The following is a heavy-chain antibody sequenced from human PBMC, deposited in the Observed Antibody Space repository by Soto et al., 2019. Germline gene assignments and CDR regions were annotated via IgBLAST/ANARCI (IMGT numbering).Heavy chain of an antibody. CDR2: IYYSGST. V-gene: IGHV4-59*08. Sequence: PSETLSLTCTVSGDSITTYYWSWIRQPPGKGLEWIAYIYYSGSTNYNPSLKSRVTISVDTSRNQFFLKLTSVTAADTAVYYCARRRTYSGYSTAFDSWGQGTLVTVSS. CDR1: GDSITTYY. D-gene: IGHD5-12*01. CDR3: ARRRTYSGYSTAFDS. J-gene: IGHJ4*02.